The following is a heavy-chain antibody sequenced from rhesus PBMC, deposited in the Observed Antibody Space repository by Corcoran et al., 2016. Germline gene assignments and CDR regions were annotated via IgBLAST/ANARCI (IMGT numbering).Heavy chain of an antibody. CDR1: GGSISDYYY. Sequence: QVQLQESGPGLVKPSETLSLTCAVYGGSISDYYYWSWIRQPPGKGLEWIGKMYGGSGSTYYNPSLKSRVTVSKDTSKNKFSLRLSSVTAADTAVYYCARGGYEYRNSEYFDYWGQGVLVTVSS. J-gene: IGHJ4*01. D-gene: IGHD4-23*01. CDR2: MYGGSGST. CDR3: ARGGYEYRNSEYFDY. V-gene: IGHV4-143*01.